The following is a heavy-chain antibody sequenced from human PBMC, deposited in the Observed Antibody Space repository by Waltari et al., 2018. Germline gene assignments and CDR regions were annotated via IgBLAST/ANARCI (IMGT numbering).Heavy chain of an antibody. J-gene: IGHJ3*02. CDR2: IRYDGSNK. CDR3: AKAGGSSSPRAFDI. V-gene: IGHV3-30*02. CDR1: GFTFSSYG. Sequence: QVQLVESGGGVVQPGGSLRLSCAASGFTFSSYGMHWVRQAPGKGLEWVAFIRYDGSNKYYADSVKGRFTISRDNSKNTLYLQMNSLRAEDTALYYCAKAGGSSSPRAFDIWGQGTMVTVSS. D-gene: IGHD6-13*01.